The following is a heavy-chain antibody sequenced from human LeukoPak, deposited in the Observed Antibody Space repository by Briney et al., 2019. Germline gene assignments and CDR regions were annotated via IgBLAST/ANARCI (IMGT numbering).Heavy chain of an antibody. CDR2: ISYDGSNK. CDR3: AADGARFLEWLSLDYYYYYYMDV. D-gene: IGHD3-3*01. V-gene: IGHV3-30-3*01. Sequence: GGSLRLSCAASGFTFSSYAMHWVRQAPGKGLEWVAVISYDGSNKYYADSVKGRFTISRDNSKNTLYLQMNSLRSEDTAMYYCAADGARFLEWLSLDYYYYYYMDVWGKGTTVTVSS. J-gene: IGHJ6*03. CDR1: GFTFSSYA.